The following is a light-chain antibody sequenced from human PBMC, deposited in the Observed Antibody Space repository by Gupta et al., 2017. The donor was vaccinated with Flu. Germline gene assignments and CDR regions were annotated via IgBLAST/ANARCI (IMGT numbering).Light chain of an antibody. CDR2: KAS. CDR1: HSISSW. J-gene: IGKJ2*01. CDR3: QQYSDWPYT. Sequence: DIQMTQSPYTLSASVGDRVTITCRASHSISSWLAWYQQKPGKAPKLLIYKASTLESGVPSGFSGSGSGTEFTLTISSLQPDDFATYYCQQYSDWPYTFGQGTKLEIK. V-gene: IGKV1-5*03.